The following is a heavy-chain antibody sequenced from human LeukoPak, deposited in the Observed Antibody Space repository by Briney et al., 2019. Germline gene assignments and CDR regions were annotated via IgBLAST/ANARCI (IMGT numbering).Heavy chain of an antibody. D-gene: IGHD1-26*01. J-gene: IGHJ5*02. CDR2: IYYSGST. V-gene: IGHV4-39*01. CDR1: GGSISSSSYY. CDR3: ARHEYSGSYYGLSWFDP. Sequence: SETLSLTCTVSGGSISSSSYYWGWIRQPPGKGLEWIGSIYYSGSTYYNPSLKSRVTISVDTSKNQFPLKLSSLTAADTAVYYCARHEYSGSYYGLSWFDPWGQGTLVTVSS.